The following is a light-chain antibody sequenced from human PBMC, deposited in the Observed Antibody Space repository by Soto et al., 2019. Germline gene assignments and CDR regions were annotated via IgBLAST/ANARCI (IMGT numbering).Light chain of an antibody. V-gene: IGKV3-11*01. CDR2: DAS. CDR3: QQRSNLSPLT. CDR1: QSVSSY. Sequence: EIVLPKPPPTLSLSQEERATLSSRPSQSVSSYLAWYQQEPGQAPRLLIYDASNRATGIPARFSGSGSGTDFTLTISSLEPEDFAVYYCQQRSNLSPLTFGGGTKVDIK. J-gene: IGKJ4*01.